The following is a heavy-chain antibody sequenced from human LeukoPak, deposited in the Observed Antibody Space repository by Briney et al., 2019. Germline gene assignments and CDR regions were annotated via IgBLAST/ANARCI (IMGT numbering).Heavy chain of an antibody. D-gene: IGHD3-9*01. CDR2: ISSSGSTI. CDR3: ARATYYDLLTGADY. CDR1: GFTFSSYE. J-gene: IGHJ4*02. V-gene: IGHV3-48*03. Sequence: VGSLRLSCAASGFTFSSYEMNWVRQAPGKGLEWVSYISSSGSTIYYADSVKGRFTISRDNAKNSLYLQMNSLRAEDTAVYYCARATYYDLLTGADYWGQGTLVTVSS.